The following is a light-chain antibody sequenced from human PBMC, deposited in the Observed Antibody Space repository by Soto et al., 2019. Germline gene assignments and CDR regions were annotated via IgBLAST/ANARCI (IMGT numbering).Light chain of an antibody. V-gene: IGLV2-11*01. CDR2: DVA. CDR1: SSDIGGYNY. J-gene: IGLJ1*01. CDR3: CTNVGRPDS. Sequence: QSVLTQPRSVSGAPGQSVAISCTGTSSDIGGYNYVSWYQRHPGKAPKVMIYDVAKRPSGVSDRFSGSKSGNTASLTISDLPTENEADNYGCTNVGRPDSFGTGTKVTV.